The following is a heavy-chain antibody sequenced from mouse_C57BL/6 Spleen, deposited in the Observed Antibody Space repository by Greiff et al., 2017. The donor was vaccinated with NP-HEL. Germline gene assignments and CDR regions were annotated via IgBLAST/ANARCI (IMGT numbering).Heavy chain of an antibody. CDR1: GYAFSSYW. V-gene: IGHV1-80*01. CDR3: ARASNYVGYYAMDY. CDR2: IYPGDGDT. Sequence: QVQLKESGAELVKPGASVKISCKASGYAFSSYWMNWVKQRPGKGLEWIGQIYPGDGDTNYNGKFKGKATLTADKSSSTAYMQLSSLTSEDSAVYFCARASNYVGYYAMDYWGQGTSVTVSS. J-gene: IGHJ4*01. D-gene: IGHD2-5*01.